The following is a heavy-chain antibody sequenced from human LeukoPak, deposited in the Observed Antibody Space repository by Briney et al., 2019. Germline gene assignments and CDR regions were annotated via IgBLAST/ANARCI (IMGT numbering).Heavy chain of an antibody. CDR3: ARTRVGNYDILTGPNGWFDP. Sequence: SETLSLTCAVYGGSFSGYYWSWIRQPPGKGLEWIGEINHSGSSNYNPSLKSRVTISVDTSKNQFSLKLSSVTAADTAVYYCARTRVGNYDILTGPNGWFDPWGQGTLVTVSS. J-gene: IGHJ5*02. CDR1: GGSFSGYY. CDR2: INHSGSS. D-gene: IGHD3-9*01. V-gene: IGHV4-34*01.